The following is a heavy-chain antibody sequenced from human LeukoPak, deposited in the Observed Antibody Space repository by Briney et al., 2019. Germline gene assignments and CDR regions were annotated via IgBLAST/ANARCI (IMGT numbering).Heavy chain of an antibody. CDR3: ARVPIYYDTFDY. V-gene: IGHV4-4*02. CDR2: IYHSGST. Sequence: SETLSLTCAVSGGSISSSNWWGWVRQPPGKGLEWIGEIYHSGSTNYNPSLKSRVTISVDKSKNQFSLKLSSVTAADTAVYYCARVPIYYDTFDYWGQGTLVTVSS. CDR1: GGSISSSNW. J-gene: IGHJ4*02. D-gene: IGHD3-22*01.